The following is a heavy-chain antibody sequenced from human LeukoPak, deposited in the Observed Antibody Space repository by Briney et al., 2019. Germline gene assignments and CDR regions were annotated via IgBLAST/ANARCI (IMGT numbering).Heavy chain of an antibody. D-gene: IGHD1-26*01. CDR1: GFTFSSYA. J-gene: IGHJ4*02. V-gene: IGHV3-64*01. CDR3: ARVVDTGYFDF. CDR2: ISANGDST. Sequence: GRSLRLSCAASGFTFSSYAMHWVRQAPGKGLEYVSAISANGDSTYYANSVEGRFIISRDNSKNTLYLQMGSLRAEDMAVYYCARVVDTGYFDFWGQGTLVTVSS.